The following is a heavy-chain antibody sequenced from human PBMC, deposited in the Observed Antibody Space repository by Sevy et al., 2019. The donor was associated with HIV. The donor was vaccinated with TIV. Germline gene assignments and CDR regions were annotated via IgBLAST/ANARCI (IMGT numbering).Heavy chain of an antibody. V-gene: IGHV3-30-3*01. CDR2: ISYDGSDK. CDR1: GFAFSNYFA. J-gene: IGHJ4*02. Sequence: GGSLRLSCAASGFAFSNYFAMHWVRQAPGKGLEWVALISYDGSDKYYADSVKGRFTISRDNFKNTLYLQINSLRAEDTAVYFCARDKDYSNYLPDYWGQGTLVTVSS. D-gene: IGHD4-4*01. CDR3: ARDKDYSNYLPDY.